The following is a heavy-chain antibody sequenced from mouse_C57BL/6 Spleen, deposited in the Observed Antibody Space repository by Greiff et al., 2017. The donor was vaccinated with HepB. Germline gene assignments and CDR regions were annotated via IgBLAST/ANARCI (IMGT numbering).Heavy chain of an antibody. V-gene: IGHV3-6*01. D-gene: IGHD2-2*01. CDR2: ISYDGSN. Sequence: DVQLVESGPGLVKASQSLSLTCSVTGYSITSGYYWNWIRQFPGNKLEWMGYISYDGSNNYNPSLKNRISITRDTSKNQFFLKLNSVTTEDTATYYCASGYPWFAYWGQGTLVTVSA. CDR1: GYSITSGYY. J-gene: IGHJ3*01. CDR3: ASGYPWFAY.